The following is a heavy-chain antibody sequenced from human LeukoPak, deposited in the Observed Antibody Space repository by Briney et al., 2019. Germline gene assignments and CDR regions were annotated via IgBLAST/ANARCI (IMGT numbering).Heavy chain of an antibody. CDR1: GLTFSSYA. CDR3: AKDRTPCSRSGGYYLGAFDL. CDR2: LSGSGGGT. Sequence: GGSLRLSCAASGLTFSSYAMTWVRRAPGRGREWASSLSGSGGGTWYAGAVKGRCTISRDNSNTVMSLLMTSLRAGDTAVYYCAKDRTPCSRSGGYYLGAFDLWGRGTLVTVSS. J-gene: IGHJ3*01. V-gene: IGHV3-23*01. D-gene: IGHD3-10*01.